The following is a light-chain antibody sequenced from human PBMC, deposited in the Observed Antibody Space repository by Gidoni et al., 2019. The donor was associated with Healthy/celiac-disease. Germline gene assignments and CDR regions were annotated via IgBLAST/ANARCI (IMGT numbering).Light chain of an antibody. V-gene: IGLV1-47*01. Sequence: QSVLTQPPSASGTPGQVVSISCSGSSSNIGSNYVYWYQQLPGTAPNLLIYRNNQRPSGVPDRFSGSKSGTSASLAISGLRSEDEADYYCAAWDDSLSGRVFGGGTKLTVL. J-gene: IGLJ3*02. CDR3: AAWDDSLSGRV. CDR1: SSNIGSNY. CDR2: RNN.